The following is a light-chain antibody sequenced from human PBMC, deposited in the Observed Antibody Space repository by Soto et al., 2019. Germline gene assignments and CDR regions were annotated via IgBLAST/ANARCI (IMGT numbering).Light chain of an antibody. Sequence: QSALTQPRSVSGSPGQSVTISCTGTSSDVDGYNYVSWYQQHPGKAPKLMIYDVSKRPSGVPDRFSGSKSGNTASLTISGLQAEDEADYYCCSYAGSYIHVVFGGGTKLTVL. CDR3: CSYAGSYIHVV. J-gene: IGLJ2*01. CDR1: SSDVDGYNY. V-gene: IGLV2-11*01. CDR2: DVS.